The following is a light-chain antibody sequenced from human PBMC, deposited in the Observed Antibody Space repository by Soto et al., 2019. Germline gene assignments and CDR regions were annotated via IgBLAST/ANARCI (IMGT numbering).Light chain of an antibody. CDR3: QQHNNYPRT. V-gene: IGKV1-16*02. CDR1: QSIDKY. Sequence: DMRMTQSPPSLSASVGDRVTITCRASQSIDKYLAWFQQKPGKAPKCLVYATSTLPPGVPAKFSGSGSGTDFTLTISSLQPEDFAAYYCQQHNNYPRTFGQGTQLDIK. J-gene: IGKJ1*01. CDR2: ATS.